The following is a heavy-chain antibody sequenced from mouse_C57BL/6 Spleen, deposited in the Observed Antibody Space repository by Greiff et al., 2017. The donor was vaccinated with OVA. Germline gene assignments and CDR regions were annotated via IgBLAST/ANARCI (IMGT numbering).Heavy chain of an antibody. CDR3: AREIDYGGHWYFDV. J-gene: IGHJ1*03. D-gene: IGHD2-4*01. V-gene: IGHV5-4*01. CDR2: ISDGGSYT. Sequence: EVQGVESGGGLVKPGGSLKLSCAASGFTFSSYAMSWVRQTPEKRLEWVATISDGGSYTYYPDNVKGRFTISRDNAKNNLYLQMSHLKSEDTAMYYCAREIDYGGHWYFDVWGTGTTVTVSS. CDR1: GFTFSSYA.